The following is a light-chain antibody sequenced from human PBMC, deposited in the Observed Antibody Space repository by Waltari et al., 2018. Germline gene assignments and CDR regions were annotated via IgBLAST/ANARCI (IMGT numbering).Light chain of an antibody. J-gene: IGLJ2*01. CDR3: SVKRGSNTVV. V-gene: IGLV2-14*03. CDR1: SSDYYNY. CDR2: DVS. Sequence: QSALTQPASVSGSPGQSITISCTGASSDYYNYVFWYQHHPGKAPKLMIYDVSNRPSGVSNRFSGSKSGSTASLTISGLQAEDEADYYCSVKRGSNTVVFGGGTK.